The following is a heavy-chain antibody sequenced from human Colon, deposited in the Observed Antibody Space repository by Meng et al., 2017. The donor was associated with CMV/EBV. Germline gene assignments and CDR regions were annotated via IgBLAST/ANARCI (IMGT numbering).Heavy chain of an antibody. Sequence: GGSLRLSCAASGFTFSSYDMHWVRQATGKGLEWVSAIGTAGDTYYPGSVKGRFTISRDNSKNTLYLQMNSLRAEDTAVYYCAKGLAVAGTTHYYYYGMDVWGQGTTVTVSS. D-gene: IGHD6-19*01. J-gene: IGHJ6*02. CDR1: GFTFSSYD. V-gene: IGHV3-13*01. CDR2: IGTAGDT. CDR3: AKGLAVAGTTHYYYYGMDV.